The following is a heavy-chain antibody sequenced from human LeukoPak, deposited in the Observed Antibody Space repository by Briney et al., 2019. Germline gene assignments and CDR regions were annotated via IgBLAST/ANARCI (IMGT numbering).Heavy chain of an antibody. Sequence: GRSLGLSCAASGFTFSSYGMHWVRQAPGKGLEWVAVISYDGSNKYYADSVKGRFTISRDNSKNTLYLQMNSLRAEDTAVYYCAKDYYYDSSGLAFDYWGQGTLVTVSS. CDR1: GFTFSSYG. CDR3: AKDYYYDSSGLAFDY. D-gene: IGHD3-22*01. V-gene: IGHV3-30*18. CDR2: ISYDGSNK. J-gene: IGHJ4*02.